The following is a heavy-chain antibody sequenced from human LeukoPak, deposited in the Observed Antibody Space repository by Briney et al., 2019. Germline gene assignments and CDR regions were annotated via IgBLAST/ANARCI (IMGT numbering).Heavy chain of an antibody. CDR3: ARARYGGDQIDY. D-gene: IGHD2-21*02. CDR1: GYTLGTYY. CDR2: IRPSSSIT. Sequence: ALVKVSCKASGYTLGTYYMHWVRQAPGQGLECMGIIRPSSSITTYAQKFQGRVIVTRDMSTSTVYMELSGLTSEDTAVYYCARARYGGDQIDYWGQGTLVIVSS. V-gene: IGHV1-46*01. J-gene: IGHJ4*02.